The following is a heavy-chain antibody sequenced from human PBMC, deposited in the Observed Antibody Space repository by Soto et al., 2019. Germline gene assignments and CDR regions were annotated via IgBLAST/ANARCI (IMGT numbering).Heavy chain of an antibody. Sequence: HPGGSLRLSCAASGFTFSNYWMSWVRQAPGKGLEWVANIKQDGSETSYVDPVKGRFTISRDNAKNSVYLQMNSLRVEDTAVYYCAREWPHDFWGQGTLVTVS. D-gene: IGHD3-3*01. CDR3: AREWPHDF. CDR2: IKQDGSET. V-gene: IGHV3-7*01. J-gene: IGHJ4*02. CDR1: GFTFSNYW.